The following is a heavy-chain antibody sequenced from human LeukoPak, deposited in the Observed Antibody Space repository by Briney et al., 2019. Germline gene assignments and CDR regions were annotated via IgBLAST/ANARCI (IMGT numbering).Heavy chain of an antibody. Sequence: ASVKVSCKASGYAFTSYAMHWVRQAPGQRLEWMGWINAGNGNTKYSQKFQGRVTITRDTSASTAYMELSSLRSEDTAVYYCARDLGVLAAGFDPWGQGTLVTVSS. CDR2: INAGNGNT. CDR1: GYAFTSYA. CDR3: ARDLGVLAAGFDP. D-gene: IGHD6-13*01. V-gene: IGHV1-3*01. J-gene: IGHJ5*02.